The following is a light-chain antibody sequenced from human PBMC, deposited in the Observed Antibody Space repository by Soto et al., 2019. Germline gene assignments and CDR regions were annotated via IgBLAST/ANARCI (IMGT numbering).Light chain of an antibody. CDR1: QDISNY. V-gene: IGKV1-33*01. J-gene: IGKJ2*01. Sequence: DIQMTQSPSSLSASVGDRVTITCQASQDISNYLNWYQQKPGKAPKLLIYGASTLQTGVPSRFSGSGSATDFIFTINSLQAEDIATYYCQQYDNLPMYTFGQGTKLEIK. CDR2: GAS. CDR3: QQYDNLPMYT.